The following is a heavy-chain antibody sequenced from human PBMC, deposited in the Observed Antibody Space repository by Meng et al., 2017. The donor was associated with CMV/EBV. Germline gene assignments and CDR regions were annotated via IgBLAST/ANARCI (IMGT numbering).Heavy chain of an antibody. CDR1: GFTFSSYW. CDR3: ARVKEQLVRGGVDY. J-gene: IGHJ4*02. D-gene: IGHD6-6*01. CDR2: IKQDGSEK. V-gene: IGHV3-7*01. Sequence: GGSLRLSCAASGFTFSSYWMSWVRQAPGKGLEWVANIKQDGSEKYYVDSVKGRFTISRDNAKHSLYLQMNSLRAEDTAVYYCARVKEQLVRGGVDYWGQGTLVTVSS.